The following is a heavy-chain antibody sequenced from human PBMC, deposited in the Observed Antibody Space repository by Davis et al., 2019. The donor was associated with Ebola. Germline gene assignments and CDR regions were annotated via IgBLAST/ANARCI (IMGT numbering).Heavy chain of an antibody. Sequence: GESLKISCAASGSTFSSYAMSWVRQAPGKGLEWVSALSGGGGATFYADSVKGRFTISRDNSKKTLYLQMNSLRAEDTAVYYCAKSGLSFGVVKYHYGMDVWGKGTTVTVSS. CDR3: AKSGLSFGVVKYHYGMDV. V-gene: IGHV3-23*01. J-gene: IGHJ6*04. D-gene: IGHD3-3*01. CDR2: LSGGGGAT. CDR1: GSTFSSYA.